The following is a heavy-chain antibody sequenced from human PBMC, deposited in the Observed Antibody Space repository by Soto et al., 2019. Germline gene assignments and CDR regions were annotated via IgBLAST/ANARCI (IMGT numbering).Heavy chain of an antibody. CDR1: GGSMRSSSYY. Sequence: QVQLQESGPGLVKPSETLSLTCTVSGGSMRSSSYYWGWIRQPPGKGLEWIGSVFYSENAYYSPSLRGRITMSIDTSSNQFALKLSSVTAADKAVYYCARQERYQNWVDPWGQGILVTVAS. J-gene: IGHJ5*02. CDR2: VFYSENA. CDR3: ARQERYQNWVDP. D-gene: IGHD2-2*01. V-gene: IGHV4-39*01.